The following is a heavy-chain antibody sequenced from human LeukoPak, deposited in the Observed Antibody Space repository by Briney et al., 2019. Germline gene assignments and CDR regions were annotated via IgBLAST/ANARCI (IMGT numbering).Heavy chain of an antibody. D-gene: IGHD6-19*01. Sequence: GGSLRLSCAASGFTVSSNYMSWVRQAPGKGLEWVSAISGSGGSTYYADSVKGRFTISRDNSKNTLYLQMNSLRAEDTAVYYCAKRAVANAGYYFDYWGQGTLVTVSS. CDR2: ISGSGGST. CDR3: AKRAVANAGYYFDY. V-gene: IGHV3-23*01. CDR1: GFTVSSNY. J-gene: IGHJ4*02.